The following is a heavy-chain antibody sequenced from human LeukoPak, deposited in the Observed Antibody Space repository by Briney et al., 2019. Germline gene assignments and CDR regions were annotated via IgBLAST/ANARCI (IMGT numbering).Heavy chain of an antibody. J-gene: IGHJ4*02. V-gene: IGHV1-69*04. CDR3: ARVNGGYSYGDFDY. CDR1: GGTFSSYA. CDR2: IIPILGIA. D-gene: IGHD5-18*01. Sequence: SVKVSCKASGGTFSSYAISWVRQAPGQGLEWMGRIIPILGIANYAQKFQGRVTITADKSTSTAYMELSSLRSEDTAVYYCARVNGGYSYGDFDYWGQGALVTVSS.